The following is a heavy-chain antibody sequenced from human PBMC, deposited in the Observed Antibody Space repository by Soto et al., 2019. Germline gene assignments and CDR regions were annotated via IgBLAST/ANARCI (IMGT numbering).Heavy chain of an antibody. CDR1: GGTFSSYA. J-gene: IGHJ6*02. Sequence: QVQLVQSGAEVKKPGSSVKVSCKASGGTFSSYAISWVRQAPGQGLAWMGGIIPIFGTANYAQKFQGRVTITAEKATSTAYMELSSLRSEDTAVYYCARVLNQWAVVTASYDGMDVWGQGTTVSVSS. CDR3: ARVLNQWAVVTASYDGMDV. D-gene: IGHD2-21*02. V-gene: IGHV1-69*06. CDR2: IIPIFGTA.